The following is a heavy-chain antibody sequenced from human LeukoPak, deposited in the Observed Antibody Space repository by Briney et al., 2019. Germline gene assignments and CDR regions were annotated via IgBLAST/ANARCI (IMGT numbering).Heavy chain of an antibody. CDR1: GFTVSSNY. J-gene: IGHJ4*02. Sequence: GGSLRLSCAASGFTVSSNYMSWVRQAPGKGLEWVSVIYSGGSTYYADSVKGRFTISRDNSKNTLYLQMNSLRAEDTAVYYCARDGPNLYDSSGYYYYYWGQGTLVTVSS. V-gene: IGHV3-66*01. CDR3: ARDGPNLYDSSGYYYYY. D-gene: IGHD3-22*01. CDR2: IYSGGST.